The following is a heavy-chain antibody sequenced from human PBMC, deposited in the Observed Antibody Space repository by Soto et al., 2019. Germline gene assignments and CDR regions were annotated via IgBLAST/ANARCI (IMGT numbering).Heavy chain of an antibody. D-gene: IGHD1-7*01. V-gene: IGHV4-31*03. Sequence: SETLSLTCTVSGGSISSGGYYWSWIRQHPGKGLEWIGYIYYSGSTYYNPSLKSRVTISVDTSKNQFSLKLSSVTAADTAVYYCARVRDWNLYGFDYWGQGTLVTVSS. CDR2: IYYSGST. CDR1: GGSISSGGYY. CDR3: ARVRDWNLYGFDY. J-gene: IGHJ4*02.